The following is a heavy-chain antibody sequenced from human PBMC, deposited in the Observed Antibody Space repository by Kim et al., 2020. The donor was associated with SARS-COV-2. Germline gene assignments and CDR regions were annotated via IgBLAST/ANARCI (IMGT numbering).Heavy chain of an antibody. CDR1: GGSFSGYY. J-gene: IGHJ4*02. CDR3: ATRSRVVGATKS. CDR2: INHSGST. Sequence: SETLSLTCAVYGGSFSGYYWSWIRQPPGKGLEWIGEINHSGSTNYNPSLKSRVTISVDTSKNQFSLKLSSVTAADTAVYYCATRSRVVGATKSWGQGTLVTVSS. V-gene: IGHV4-34*01. D-gene: IGHD1-26*01.